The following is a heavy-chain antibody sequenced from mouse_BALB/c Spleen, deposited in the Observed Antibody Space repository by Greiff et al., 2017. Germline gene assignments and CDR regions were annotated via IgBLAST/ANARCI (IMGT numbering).Heavy chain of an antibody. J-gene: IGHJ3*01. V-gene: IGHV5-9-4*01. CDR1: GFTFSSYA. CDR3: ARDDGYDGFAY. Sequence: EVKLMESGGGLVQPGGSRKLSCAASGFTFSSYAMSWVRQSPEKRLEWVAEISSGGSYTYYPDTVTGRFTISRDNAKNTLYLEMSSLRSEDTAMYYCARDDGYDGFAYWGQGTLVTVSA. CDR2: ISSGGSYT. D-gene: IGHD2-2*01.